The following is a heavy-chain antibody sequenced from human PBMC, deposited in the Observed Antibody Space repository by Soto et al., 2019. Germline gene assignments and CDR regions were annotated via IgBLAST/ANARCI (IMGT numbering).Heavy chain of an antibody. J-gene: IGHJ4*02. CDR2: ITTGGVA. V-gene: IGHV3-48*01. CDR3: ARDWSYASDY. CDR1: GFTLTTYT. D-gene: IGHD4-17*01. Sequence: PGGSLRLSCATSGFTLTTYTMNWVRQAPGKGLEWLSYITTGGVAFYADSVKGRFTISKDNAKNSLYLQMDSLRAEDTAVYYCARDWSYASDYWGQGTPVTVSS.